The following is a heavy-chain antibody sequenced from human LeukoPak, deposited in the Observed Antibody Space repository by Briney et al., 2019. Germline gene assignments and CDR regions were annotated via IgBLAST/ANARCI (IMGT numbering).Heavy chain of an antibody. CDR2: IFYSGST. D-gene: IGHD1-20*01. Sequence: PSETLSLTCSVSGGSISSGDYYWSWIRQHPGKGLEWIGYIFYSGSTYYNPSLKSRVTISVDTSKNQFSPKLSSVTAADTAVYYCARTNWNYVDYWGQGTLVTVSS. J-gene: IGHJ4*02. CDR1: GGSISSGDYY. CDR3: ARTNWNYVDY. V-gene: IGHV4-31*03.